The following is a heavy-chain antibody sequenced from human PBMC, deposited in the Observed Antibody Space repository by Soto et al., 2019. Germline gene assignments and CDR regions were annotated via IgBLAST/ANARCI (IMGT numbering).Heavy chain of an antibody. V-gene: IGHV1-2*02. CDR2: MNPNSGDT. CDR3: ATSGYDFWSGYIYYYMDV. CDR1: GYTFTGYY. D-gene: IGHD3-3*01. Sequence: GASVKVSCKASGYTFTGYYMHWVRQAPGQGLEWMGWMNPNSGDTTYAQKLQGRVTMTRNTSISTAYMELSSLRSEDTAVYYCATSGYDFWSGYIYYYMDVWGKGTTVTVSS. J-gene: IGHJ6*03.